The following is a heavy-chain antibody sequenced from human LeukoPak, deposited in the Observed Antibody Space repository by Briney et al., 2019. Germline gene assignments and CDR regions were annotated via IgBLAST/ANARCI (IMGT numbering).Heavy chain of an antibody. CDR2: ISAIGGGT. Sequence: GGSLRLSCAASGFTFSRYVMSWVRQAPGKGLEWVSGISAIGGGTYYADSVKGRFIVSRDNSKNTLFLQMNSLRAEDTAVYYCAKDDGSSSYYFDHWGQGTLATVSS. D-gene: IGHD6-6*01. J-gene: IGHJ4*02. CDR3: AKDDGSSSYYFDH. CDR1: GFTFSRYV. V-gene: IGHV3-23*01.